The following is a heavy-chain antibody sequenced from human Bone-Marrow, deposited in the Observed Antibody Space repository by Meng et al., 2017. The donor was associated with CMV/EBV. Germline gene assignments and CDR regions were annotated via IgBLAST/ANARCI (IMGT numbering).Heavy chain of an antibody. V-gene: IGHV1-18*01. CDR1: GYTFTNYG. CDR3: ARSVGTIYLWVRGMDV. Sequence: ASVKVSCKASGYTFTNYGIMWVRQAPGQGLEWMGWMSAYNVNTNYAQRVQGRVTMTTDTSTTTAYMELRSLRSDDTAVYYCARSVGTIYLWVRGMDVWGQGTTVTVS. J-gene: IGHJ6*02. D-gene: IGHD5-12*01. CDR2: MSAYNVNT.